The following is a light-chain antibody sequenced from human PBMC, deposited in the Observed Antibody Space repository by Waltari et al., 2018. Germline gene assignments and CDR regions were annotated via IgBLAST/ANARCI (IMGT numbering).Light chain of an antibody. CDR1: SSDVGASDF. CDR2: GVN. V-gene: IGLV2-14*01. CDR3: SSYTTSGTLV. Sequence: QSAPTQPASVSGSPGQSLTISCPGTSSDVGASDFVSWHQQYPGKAPKVMIYGVNNRPSGVSNRFSGSKSGNTASLIISGLQADDEADYYCSSYTTSGTLVFGTGTKVTVL. J-gene: IGLJ1*01.